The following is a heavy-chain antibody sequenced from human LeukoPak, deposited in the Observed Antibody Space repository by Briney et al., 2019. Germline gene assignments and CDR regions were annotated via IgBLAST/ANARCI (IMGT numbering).Heavy chain of an antibody. CDR2: IYTSGST. V-gene: IGHV3-53*01. J-gene: IGHJ4*02. Sequence: GGSLRLSCAASGFTVSSNYFSWVRQAPGKGLEWVSLIYTSGSTYYADSVKGRFTISRDNSKNTLYLQMNSLRAEDTAVYYCAKGVMTTVTYPSYWGQGTLVTVSS. CDR3: AKGVMTTVTYPSY. D-gene: IGHD4-11*01. CDR1: GFTVSSNY.